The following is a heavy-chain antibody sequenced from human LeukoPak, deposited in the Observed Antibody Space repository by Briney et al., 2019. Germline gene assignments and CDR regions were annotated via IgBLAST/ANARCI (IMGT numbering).Heavy chain of an antibody. Sequence: GSLRLSCAASGFTFSSYGMHWVRQAPGKGLEWVAVISYDGSNKYYADSVKGRFTISRDNAKNSLYLQMNSLRAEDTAVYYCATDYGGWYFDLWGRGTLVTVSS. D-gene: IGHD4-23*01. V-gene: IGHV3-30*03. CDR1: GFTFSSYG. J-gene: IGHJ2*01. CDR2: ISYDGSNK. CDR3: ATDYGGWYFDL.